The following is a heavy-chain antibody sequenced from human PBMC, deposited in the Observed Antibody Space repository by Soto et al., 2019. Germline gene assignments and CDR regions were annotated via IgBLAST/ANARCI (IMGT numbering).Heavy chain of an antibody. CDR1: GGSISSYY. CDR2: IYYSGST. D-gene: IGHD3-3*01. J-gene: IGHJ6*02. CDR3: ARSPNYDFWSGYYGNYYYYGMDV. Sequence: QVQLQESGPGLVKPSETLSLTCTVSGGSISSYYWSWIRQPPGKGLEWIGYIYYSGSTNYNPSLKRRVTISVDTSKNQFSLQLSSVTAADTAVYYCARSPNYDFWSGYYGNYYYYGMDVWGQGTTVTVSS. V-gene: IGHV4-59*01.